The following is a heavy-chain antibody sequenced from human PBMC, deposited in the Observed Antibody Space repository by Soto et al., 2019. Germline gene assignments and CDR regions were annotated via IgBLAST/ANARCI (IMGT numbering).Heavy chain of an antibody. Sequence: ASVKVSCKASGYTFTSYGISWVRQAPGQGLEWMGWISAYNGNTNYAQKLQGRVTMTTDTSTRTAYMELRSLRSDDTAVYYCARDLGGWYDIFFFDYWGQGTLVTVSS. CDR3: ARDLGGWYDIFFFDY. CDR2: ISAYNGNT. CDR1: GYTFTSYG. V-gene: IGHV1-18*01. J-gene: IGHJ4*02. D-gene: IGHD3-9*01.